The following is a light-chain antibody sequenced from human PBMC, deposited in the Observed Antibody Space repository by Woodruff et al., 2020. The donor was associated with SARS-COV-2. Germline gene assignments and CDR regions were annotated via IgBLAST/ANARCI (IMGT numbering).Light chain of an antibody. Sequence: SLSASVGDRVTITCRASQSISSYLNWYQQKPGKAPKLLIYAASSLQSGVPSRFSGSGSGTDFTLTISCLQSEDFATYYCQQYYSYPLLTFG. J-gene: IGKJ4*01. CDR1: QSISSY. CDR3: QQYYSYPLLT. CDR2: AAS. V-gene: IGKV1-39*01.